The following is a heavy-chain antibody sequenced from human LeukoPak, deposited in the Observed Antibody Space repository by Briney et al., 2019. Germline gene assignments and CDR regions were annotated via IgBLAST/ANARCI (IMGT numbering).Heavy chain of an antibody. CDR3: VRESGSYYFDY. CDR2: ITGNGGTI. J-gene: IGHJ4*02. CDR1: GFSFDDYA. D-gene: IGHD3-22*01. V-gene: IGHV3-9*03. Sequence: AGRSLRLSCAASGFSFDDYAMHWVRQAPGKGLEWVSGITGNGGTIAYADSVKGRFTVSRDNAKSSLYLQTSSLRAEDMALYYCVRESGSYYFDYWGQGTLVTVSS.